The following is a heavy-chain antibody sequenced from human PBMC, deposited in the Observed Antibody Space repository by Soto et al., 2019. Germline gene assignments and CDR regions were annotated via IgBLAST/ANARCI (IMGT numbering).Heavy chain of an antibody. V-gene: IGHV3-13*01. J-gene: IGHJ3*02. Sequence: GGSLRLSCAASGFTFSSYDMHWVRQATGKGLEWVSAIGTAGDTYYPGSVKGRFTISRENAKNSLYLQMNSLRAWDTAVYYCAKASAVDAFDIWGQGTMVTVSS. CDR1: GFTFSSYD. CDR3: AKASAVDAFDI. CDR2: IGTAGDT.